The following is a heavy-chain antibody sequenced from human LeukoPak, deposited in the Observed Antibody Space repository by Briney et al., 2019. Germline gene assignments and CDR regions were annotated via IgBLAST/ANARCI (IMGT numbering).Heavy chain of an antibody. D-gene: IGHD5-18*01. V-gene: IGHV3-33*08. Sequence: PGGSLRLSCAASGFTVSSNYMSWVRQAPGKGLEWVAIIWYDGSNKYYGNSVRGRFTISRDNSKNTVYLQMNSLRDDDTAVYYCARAGLHLWPTNWGQGTLVTVSS. CDR3: ARAGLHLWPTN. CDR1: GFTVSSNY. CDR2: IWYDGSNK. J-gene: IGHJ1*01.